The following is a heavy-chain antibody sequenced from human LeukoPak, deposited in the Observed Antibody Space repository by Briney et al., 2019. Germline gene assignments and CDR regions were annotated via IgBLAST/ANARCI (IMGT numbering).Heavy chain of an antibody. J-gene: IGHJ4*02. CDR1: RFTFSDYY. CDR3: ARDGGSGWSFDY. CDR2: TI. D-gene: IGHD6-19*01. V-gene: IGHV3-11*01. Sequence: GGSLRLSCAASRFTFSDYYMNWLRQAPGKGLEWVYTISYADSVRGRFTLSRDNTKNSLYLQMDSLTAEDTAVYYCARDGGSGWSFDYWGQGILVAVSS.